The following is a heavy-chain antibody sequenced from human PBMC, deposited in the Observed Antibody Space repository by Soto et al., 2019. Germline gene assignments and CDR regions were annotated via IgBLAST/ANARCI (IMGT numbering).Heavy chain of an antibody. CDR1: YYNFNSYG. CDR2: ISGNKGNT. J-gene: IGHJ6*04. CDR3: ARGGKHCSGGASYRPSTELYFGMDV. V-gene: IGHV1-18*04. D-gene: IGHD2-21*02. Sequence: ASVKVSCKTSYYNFNSYGITWVRQAPGQGLEWMGWISGNKGNTNYAEKFQGRVTMTTDTSTSTAYMELRSLTSDDTAVYYCARGGKHCSGGASYRPSTELYFGMDVWGEGTNVTVSS.